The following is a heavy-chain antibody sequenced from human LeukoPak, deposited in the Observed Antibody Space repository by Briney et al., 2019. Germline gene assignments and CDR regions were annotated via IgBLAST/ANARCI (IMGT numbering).Heavy chain of an antibody. V-gene: IGHV3-21*01. CDR3: ARAYDSSGYSPWGAFDI. CDR2: ISSSSSYI. CDR1: GFTFSSYS. Sequence: GGSLRLSCAASGFTFSSYSMNWVRQAPGKGLEWVSSISSSSSYIYYADSVKGRFTISRDNAKNSLYLQMNSLRAEDTAVYYCARAYDSSGYSPWGAFDIWGQGTMVTVSS. J-gene: IGHJ3*02. D-gene: IGHD3-22*01.